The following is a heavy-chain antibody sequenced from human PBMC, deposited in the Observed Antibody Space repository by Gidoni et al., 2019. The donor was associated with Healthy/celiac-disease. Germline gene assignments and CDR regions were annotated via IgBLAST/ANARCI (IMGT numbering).Heavy chain of an antibody. CDR2: INPSGGST. Sequence: QVQLVQSGAEVKKPGASVKVSCKASGYTFTSYYMHWVRQAPGQGLEWMGIINPSGGSTSYAQKFQGRVTMTRDTSTSTVYMELSSLRSEDTAVYYCARGQTGGYCSGGSCSDFDYWGQGTLVTVSS. J-gene: IGHJ4*02. CDR1: GYTFTSYY. D-gene: IGHD2-15*01. CDR3: ARGQTGGYCSGGSCSDFDY. V-gene: IGHV1-46*01.